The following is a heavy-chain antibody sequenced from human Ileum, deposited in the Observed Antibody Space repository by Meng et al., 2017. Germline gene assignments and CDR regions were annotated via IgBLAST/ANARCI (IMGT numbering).Heavy chain of an antibody. V-gene: IGHV1-2*02. CDR2: INPEDGGP. CDR1: GYTFTYYY. CDR3: ARGPNHGAFDI. Sequence: ASVKVSCKASGYTFTYYYLHWLRQAPGQGLEWLGSINPEDGGPNLAPKFRGRVTMTQDTSISTVYMELSWLRSDDTAVYYCARGPNHGAFDIWGQGTMVTVSS. J-gene: IGHJ3*02.